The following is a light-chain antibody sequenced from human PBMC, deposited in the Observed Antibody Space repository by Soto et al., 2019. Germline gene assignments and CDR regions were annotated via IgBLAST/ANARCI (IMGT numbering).Light chain of an antibody. CDR2: SNN. J-gene: IGLJ3*02. Sequence: QSVLTQPPSASGIPGQTVTLSCSGSPSNIGSNYVYWYQQLPGTAPKLLIYSNNQRPSGLPDRFSGSKSGTSVSLSISGLRSEEEADYYCAAWEDSVNLWLFGGGTKLTVL. V-gene: IGLV1-47*02. CDR1: PSNIGSNY. CDR3: AAWEDSVNLWL.